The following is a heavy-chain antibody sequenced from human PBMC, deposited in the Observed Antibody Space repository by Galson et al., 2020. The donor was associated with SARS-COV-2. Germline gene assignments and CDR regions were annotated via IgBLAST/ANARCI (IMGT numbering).Heavy chain of an antibody. CDR3: ARALGAGTFYCYGLDV. V-gene: IGHV1-69*06. CDR2: IIPLFASP. J-gene: IGHJ6*02. D-gene: IGHD3-16*01. Sequence: SVKVSCKPSGGTFSSYAISWVRQAPGQGLEWMGGIIPLFASPNYAQKFQGRVTITADKFTSTAYMELSSLRSDDTAVYYCARALGAGTFYCYGLDVWGQGTSVTVSS. CDR1: GGTFSSYA.